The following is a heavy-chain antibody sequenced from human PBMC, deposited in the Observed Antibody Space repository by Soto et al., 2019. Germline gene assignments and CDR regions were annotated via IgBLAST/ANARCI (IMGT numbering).Heavy chain of an antibody. CDR1: GGSFSGYY. Sequence: SETLSLTCAVYGGSFSGYYWSWIRQPPGKGLEWIGEINHSGSTNYNPSLKSRVTISVDTSKNQFSLKLSSVTAADSAVYYCARPRGYYYGSGSLDYWGQGTLVT. D-gene: IGHD3-10*01. V-gene: IGHV4-34*01. CDR2: INHSGST. J-gene: IGHJ4*02. CDR3: ARPRGYYYGSGSLDY.